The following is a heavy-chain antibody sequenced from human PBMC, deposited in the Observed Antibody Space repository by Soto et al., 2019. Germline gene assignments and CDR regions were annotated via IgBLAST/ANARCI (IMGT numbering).Heavy chain of an antibody. J-gene: IGHJ2*01. V-gene: IGHV4-4*02. CDR2: IHHSGGT. Sequence: QVQLQESGPGVVKPSETLSLTCAVSGDSINAENWWTWLRQTPGKGLEWLAEIHHSGGTKYNPSLSGRVSISLDRPRNQFSLRLRSVTAADTAHYYCARDHCTGGNCYSNMGDWYFDLWGRGALVTVSS. CDR1: GDSINAENW. CDR3: ARDHCTGGNCYSNMGDWYFDL. D-gene: IGHD2-15*01.